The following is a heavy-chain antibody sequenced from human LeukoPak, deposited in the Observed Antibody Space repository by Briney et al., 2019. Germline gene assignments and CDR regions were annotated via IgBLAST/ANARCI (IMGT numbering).Heavy chain of an antibody. CDR1: GCSISSGYY. V-gene: IGHV4-38-2*02. CDR3: ARERLLWSSSRSFDI. CDR2: IYHSGST. D-gene: IGHD3-10*01. J-gene: IGHJ3*02. Sequence: SETLSLTCTVSGCSISSGYYWGWIRQPPGKGLEWIGSIYHSGSTYYNPSLKSRVTISVDTSKNQFSLKLSSVTAADTAVYYCARERLLWSSSRSFDIWGQGTMVTVSS.